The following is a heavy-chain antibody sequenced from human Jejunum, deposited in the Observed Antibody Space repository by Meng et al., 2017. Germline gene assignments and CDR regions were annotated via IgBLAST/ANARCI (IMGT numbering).Heavy chain of an antibody. CDR1: GGSVSSAGYQ. V-gene: IGHV4-61*08. CDR2: AST. J-gene: IGHJ4*02. Sequence: QLQVLGPGLGRPWLTVSPICSVAGGSVSSAGYQWSWIRQPPGKGLEWIGYASTNYNPSLKSRVTISVDTSKNQFSLRLTSVTAADTAVYYCARDHMGSLNYWGQGILVTVSS. D-gene: IGHD1-26*01. CDR3: ARDHMGSLNY.